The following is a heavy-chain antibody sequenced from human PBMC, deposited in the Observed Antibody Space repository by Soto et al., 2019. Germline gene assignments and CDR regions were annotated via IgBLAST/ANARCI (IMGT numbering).Heavy chain of an antibody. D-gene: IGHD3-16*01. CDR3: ARDWGKGAYFDY. CDR2: IRNKANSYTT. Sequence: EVQLVESGGGLVQPGGSQRLSCAASGFTFSDHYMDWVRQAPGKGLEWVGRIRNKANSYTTDYAASVKGRFTISRDDSKDSLYLKMNNLKTEDTAIYYWARDWGKGAYFDYWGHGTLATVSS. CDR1: GFTFSDHY. V-gene: IGHV3-72*01. J-gene: IGHJ4*01.